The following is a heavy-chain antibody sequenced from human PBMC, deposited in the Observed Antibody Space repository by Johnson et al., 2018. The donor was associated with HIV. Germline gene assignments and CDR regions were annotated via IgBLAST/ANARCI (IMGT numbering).Heavy chain of an antibody. Sequence: QVQLVESGGGVVQPGRSLRLSCAASGFTFSSYAMHWVRQAPGKGLEWVAVIRYDGNNKYYTESVKGRFTISRDNSKNTLYLQMNSLRAEDTAVDYCAKPVQYYYDSSGYYSDAFDIWGQGTMVTVSS. D-gene: IGHD3-22*01. CDR3: AKPVQYYYDSSGYYSDAFDI. V-gene: IGHV3-33*06. CDR1: GFTFSSYA. J-gene: IGHJ3*02. CDR2: IRYDGNNK.